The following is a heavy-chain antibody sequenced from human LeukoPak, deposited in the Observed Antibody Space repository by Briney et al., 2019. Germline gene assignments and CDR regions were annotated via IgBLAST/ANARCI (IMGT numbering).Heavy chain of an antibody. CDR2: IYYSGGT. CDR1: GGSISSHY. CDR3: ARGVDYDFWSGYRYYFDY. V-gene: IGHV4-59*11. Sequence: SETLSLTCTVSGGSISSHYWRWIRQPPGKGLEWIGYIYYSGGTNYNPSLKSRVTISVDTSKNQFSLKLSSVTAADTAVYYCARGVDYDFWSGYRYYFDYWGQGTLVTVSS. J-gene: IGHJ4*02. D-gene: IGHD3-3*01.